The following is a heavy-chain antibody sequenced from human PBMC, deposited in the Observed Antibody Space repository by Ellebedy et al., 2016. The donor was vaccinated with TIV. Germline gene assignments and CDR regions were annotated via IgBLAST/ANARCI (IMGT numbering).Heavy chain of an antibody. CDR3: ATAHPFIVGATDNFDY. CDR1: GFAFSNAW. J-gene: IGHJ4*02. CDR2: IKSKTSGETA. Sequence: GGSLRLSCAASGFAFSNAWMNWVRQAPGKGLEWVGRIKSKTSGETADYGAPVKGRFTTWRDDSKDTVYLLMNSLRTEDTAIYYCATAHPFIVGATDNFDYWGPGTLVTVSS. V-gene: IGHV3-15*01. D-gene: IGHD1-26*01.